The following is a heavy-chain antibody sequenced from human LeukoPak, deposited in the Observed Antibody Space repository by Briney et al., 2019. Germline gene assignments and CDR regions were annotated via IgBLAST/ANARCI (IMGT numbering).Heavy chain of an antibody. CDR2: IYYSGST. CDR3: ARVAKFGVAARHYYYYYYMDV. CDR1: GGSISSSSYY. V-gene: IGHV4-39*07. J-gene: IGHJ6*03. D-gene: IGHD6-6*01. Sequence: PSETLSLTCTVSGGSISSSSYYWGWIRQPPGKGLEWIGSIYYSGSTYYNPSLKSRVTISVDTSKNQFSLKLSSVTAADTAVYYCARVAKFGVAARHYYYYYYMDVWGKGTTVTVSS.